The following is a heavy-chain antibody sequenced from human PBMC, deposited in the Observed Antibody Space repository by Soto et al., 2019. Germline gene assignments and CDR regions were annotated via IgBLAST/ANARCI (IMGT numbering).Heavy chain of an antibody. D-gene: IGHD2-2*01. CDR1: GGTFSSYT. CDR3: ARDSGLLPAAAFDY. V-gene: IGHV1-69*04. CDR2: IIPILGIA. Sequence: GASVKVSCKASGGTFSSYTISWVRQAPGQGLEWMGRIIPILGIANYAQKFQGRVTITADKSTSTAYMELSSLRSEDTAVYYCARDSGLLPAAAFDYWGQGTLVTVSS. J-gene: IGHJ4*02.